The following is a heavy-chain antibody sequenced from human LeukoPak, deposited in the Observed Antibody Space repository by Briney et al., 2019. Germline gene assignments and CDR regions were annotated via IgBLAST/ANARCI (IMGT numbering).Heavy chain of an antibody. CDR3: ARVGYYYDSSGYNTDAFDI. CDR1: GFTVSSNY. J-gene: IGHJ3*02. CDR2: XXSGGSA. V-gene: IGHV3-53*01. D-gene: IGHD3-22*01. Sequence: GGSLRLSCAASGFTVSSNYMSWVRQAPGKGLXXXSXXXSGGSAYYADSVKGRFTISRDNSKNTLYLQMNSLRAEDTAVYYCARVGYYYDSSGYNTDAFDIWGQGTMVTVSS.